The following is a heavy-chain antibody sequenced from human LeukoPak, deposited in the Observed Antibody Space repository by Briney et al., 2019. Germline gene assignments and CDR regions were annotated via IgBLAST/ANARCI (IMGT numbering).Heavy chain of an antibody. Sequence: SVKVSCKACGGTFSSYAFSWVRQAPGQGLEWMGGIIPIVDTAHYAQKFQGRVTITADESTSTAYMELSSLRSEDTAVYYCASVLRFLEGLLDYWGQGTLVTVSS. D-gene: IGHD3-3*01. J-gene: IGHJ4*02. V-gene: IGHV1-69*13. CDR3: ASVLRFLEGLLDY. CDR2: IIPIVDTA. CDR1: GGTFSSYA.